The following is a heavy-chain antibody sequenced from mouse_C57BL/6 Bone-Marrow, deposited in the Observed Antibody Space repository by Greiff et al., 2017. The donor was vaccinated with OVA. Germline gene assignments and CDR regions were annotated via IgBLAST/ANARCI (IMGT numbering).Heavy chain of an antibody. Sequence: QVQLKQPGAELVKPGASVKMSCKASGYTFTSYWITWVKQRPGQGLEWIGDIYPGSGSTNYNEKFKSKATLTVDTSSSTAYMQLSSLTSEDSAVYYCARSPYRGAWFAYWGQGTLVTVSA. CDR1: GYTFTSYW. J-gene: IGHJ3*01. CDR3: ARSPYRGAWFAY. CDR2: IYPGSGST. D-gene: IGHD6-5*01. V-gene: IGHV1-55*01.